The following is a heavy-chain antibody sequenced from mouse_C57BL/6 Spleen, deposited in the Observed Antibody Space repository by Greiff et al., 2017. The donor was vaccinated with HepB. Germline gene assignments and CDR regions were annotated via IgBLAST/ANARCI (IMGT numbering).Heavy chain of an antibody. D-gene: IGHD2-1*01. CDR2: ISSGSSTI. V-gene: IGHV5-17*01. J-gene: IGHJ4*01. Sequence: EVNLVESGGGLVKPGGSLKLSCAASGFTFSDYGMHWVRQAPEKGLEWVAYISSGSSTIYYADTVKGRFTISRDNAKNTLFLQMTSLRSEDTAMYYCTRQTIYYGNYAMDYWGQGTSVTVSS. CDR3: TRQTIYYGNYAMDY. CDR1: GFTFSDYG.